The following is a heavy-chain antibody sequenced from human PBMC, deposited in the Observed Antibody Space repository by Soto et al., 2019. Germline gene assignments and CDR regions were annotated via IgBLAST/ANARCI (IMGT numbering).Heavy chain of an antibody. J-gene: IGHJ6*02. CDR3: LRAEDTAVYYCAKDGYRASFMITFGGVIVPWAGMDV. CDR1: GGSISSGDYY. D-gene: IGHD3-16*02. Sequence: SETLSLTCTVSGGSISSGDYYWSWIRQPPGKGLEWIGYIYYSGSTYYNPSLKSRVTISVDSVKGRFTISRDNSKNTLYLQMNSLRAEDTAVYYCAKDGYRASFMITFGGVIVPWAGMDVWGQGTTVTVSS. V-gene: IGHV4-30-4*02. CDR2: IYYSGST.